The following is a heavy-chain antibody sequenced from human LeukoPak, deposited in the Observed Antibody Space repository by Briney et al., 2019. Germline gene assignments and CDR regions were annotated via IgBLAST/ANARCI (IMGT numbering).Heavy chain of an antibody. V-gene: IGHV3-30*04. D-gene: IGHD3-10*01. CDR2: ISYDGSNK. J-gene: IGHJ5*02. CDR3: VRGPYGSSISNWFDP. CDR1: GFTFSSYA. Sequence: GGSLRLSCAASGFTFSSYAMHWVRQAPGKGLEWVAVISYDGSNKYYADSVKGRFTISRDNSKNTLYLQMNSLRAEDTAVYYCVRGPYGSSISNWFDPWGQGLLVTVSS.